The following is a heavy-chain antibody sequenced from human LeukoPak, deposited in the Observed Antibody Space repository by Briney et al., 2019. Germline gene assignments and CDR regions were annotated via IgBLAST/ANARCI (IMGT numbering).Heavy chain of an antibody. V-gene: IGHV3-48*03. CDR1: GFTFSIYE. D-gene: IGHD3-22*01. CDR2: IDTSGTTT. CDR3: AKATYYYDSSGYYYAEYFQH. Sequence: GGSLRLSCAAYGFTFSIYEMNWVRQAPGKGLEWISYIDTSGTTTYYADSVRGRFTVSRDNTKNSLYLQMNTLRAEDTAVYYCAKATYYYDSSGYYYAEYFQHWGQGTLVTVSS. J-gene: IGHJ1*01.